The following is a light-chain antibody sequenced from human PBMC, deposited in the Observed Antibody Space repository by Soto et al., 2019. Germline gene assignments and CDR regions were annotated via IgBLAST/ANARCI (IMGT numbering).Light chain of an antibody. CDR3: QQYNNWPRT. CDR2: GAS. J-gene: IGKJ1*01. CDR1: QSVNIT. Sequence: EIVMTQSPATLSVSPGERATLSCRASQSVNITLAWYQQKPGQAPRLLIYGASTRATGIPARFSGSGSGTEFTLTISSLQSEDFAVYYCQQYNNWPRTFGQGTKVDI. V-gene: IGKV3-15*01.